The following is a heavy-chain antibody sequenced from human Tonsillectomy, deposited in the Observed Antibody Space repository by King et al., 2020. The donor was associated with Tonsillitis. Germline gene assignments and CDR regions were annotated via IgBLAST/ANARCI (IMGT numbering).Heavy chain of an antibody. CDR1: GYTFTGYY. Sequence: QLVQSGAEVKKPGASVKVSCKASGYTFTGYYMHWVRQAPGQGLEWMGWINPNSGGTNYAQKFKGRVTMTRDTSISTAYMELSRLRSDDTAVYYCARTRGILGVVIRNWGQGTLVTVSS. CDR3: ARTRGILGVVIRN. CDR2: INPNSGGT. J-gene: IGHJ4*02. D-gene: IGHD3-3*01. V-gene: IGHV1-2*02.